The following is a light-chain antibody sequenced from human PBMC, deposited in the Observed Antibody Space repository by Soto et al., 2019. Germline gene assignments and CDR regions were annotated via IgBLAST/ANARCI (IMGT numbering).Light chain of an antibody. CDR2: EVS. J-gene: IGLJ2*01. CDR1: SSDVGTYNY. V-gene: IGLV2-8*01. Sequence: QSALTQPPSASGSPGQSVTISCTGTSSDVGTYNYVSWYQQHPGKAPQLMIYEVSKRPSGVPDRFSGSKSGNTASLTVSGLQAADEADYYCSSYAGSNNYVVFGGGTQLTVL. CDR3: SSYAGSNNYVV.